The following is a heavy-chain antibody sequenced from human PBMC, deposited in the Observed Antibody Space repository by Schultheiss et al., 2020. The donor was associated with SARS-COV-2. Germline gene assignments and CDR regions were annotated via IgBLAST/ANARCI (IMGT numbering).Heavy chain of an antibody. CDR1: GFTFSNAW. Sequence: GGSLRLSCAASGFTFSNAWMSWVRQAPGKGLASVANIKHDGSEKTYVNSVKGRFTISRDDSKSIAYLQMNSLRAEDTAVYYCARFPRSGYDLDYWGQGTLVTVSS. CDR2: IKHDGSEK. D-gene: IGHD5-12*01. V-gene: IGHV3-7*03. CDR3: ARFPRSGYDLDY. J-gene: IGHJ4*02.